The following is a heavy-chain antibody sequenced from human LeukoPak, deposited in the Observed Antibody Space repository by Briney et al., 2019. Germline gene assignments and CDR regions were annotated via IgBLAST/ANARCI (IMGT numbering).Heavy chain of an antibody. CDR2: IDDNGVGT. CDR3: ARATATKYDY. V-gene: IGHV3-64*01. D-gene: IGHD2-21*02. Sequence: GGSLRLSCAASGFTFSSYAMHWVRQAPGKGLEYVSAIDDNGVGTYHASSVKGRFTISRDNSKNMLYLQMGSLRDEDMAIYYCARATATKYDYWGQGTVVTVSS. J-gene: IGHJ4*02. CDR1: GFTFSSYA.